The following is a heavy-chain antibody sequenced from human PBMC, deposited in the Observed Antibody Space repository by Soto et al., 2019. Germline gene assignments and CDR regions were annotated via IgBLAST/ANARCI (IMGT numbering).Heavy chain of an antibody. J-gene: IGHJ4*02. CDR1: GDSIINGEYY. V-gene: IGHV4-39*01. CDR2: IYYSGST. Sequence: GDSIINGEYYWTWIRRPPGKGLEWIGSIYYSGSTYYNPSLKSRVTISVDTSKNQFSLKLSSVTAADTAVYYCARRWGYSFDYWGQGTLVTVSS. CDR3: ARRWGYSFDY. D-gene: IGHD7-27*01.